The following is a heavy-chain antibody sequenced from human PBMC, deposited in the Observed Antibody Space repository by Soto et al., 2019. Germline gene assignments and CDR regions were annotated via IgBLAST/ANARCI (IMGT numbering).Heavy chain of an antibody. D-gene: IGHD3-16*01. CDR3: AHIPNYYQYDWFDP. V-gene: IGHV2-5*02. CDR2: IYWDDDK. CDR1: GFSLTTRGVG. J-gene: IGHJ5*02. Sequence: QITLKESGPTLVKPTQTLTLTCTFSGFSLTTRGVGVGWIRQPPGKALECLALIYWDDDKRYSPSLQSRLSITKDTSNNQVVLTMTNVDPVDTATYYCAHIPNYYQYDWFDPWGKGTLVSVSS.